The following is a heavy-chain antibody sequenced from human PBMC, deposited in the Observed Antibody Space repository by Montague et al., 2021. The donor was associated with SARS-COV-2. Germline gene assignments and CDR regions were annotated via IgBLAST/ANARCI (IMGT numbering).Heavy chain of an antibody. J-gene: IGHJ4*02. CDR2: IRSKAYGGTT. V-gene: IGHV3-49*04. CDR1: GFTFGDYA. Sequence: SLRLSCAASGFTFGDYAMSWVSQAPGKGLEWVGFIRSKAYGGTTEYAAPVKGRFTISRDDSKSIAYLQMNSLKTEDTAVYHCTSLDFWSGYYFAYWGQGTLVTVSS. CDR3: TSLDFWSGYYFAY. D-gene: IGHD3-3*01.